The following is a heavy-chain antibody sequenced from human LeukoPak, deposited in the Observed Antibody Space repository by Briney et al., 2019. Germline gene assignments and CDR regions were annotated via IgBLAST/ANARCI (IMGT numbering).Heavy chain of an antibody. CDR2: MNPNSGNT. J-gene: IGHJ5*02. CDR1: GYTFTSYD. Sequence: ASVKVSCKASGYTFTSYDINWVRQATGQGLEWMGWMNPNSGNTGYAQKFQGRVTMTRNTSISTAYMELSSLRSEDTAVYYCARAPYDFWSGYRFRARTRFDPWGQGTLATVSS. CDR3: ARAPYDFWSGYRFRARTRFDP. D-gene: IGHD3-3*01. V-gene: IGHV1-8*01.